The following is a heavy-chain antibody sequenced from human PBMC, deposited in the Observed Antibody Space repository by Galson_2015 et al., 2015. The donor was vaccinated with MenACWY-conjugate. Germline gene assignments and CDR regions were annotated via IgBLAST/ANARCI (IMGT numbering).Heavy chain of an antibody. V-gene: IGHV3-74*01. J-gene: IGHJ6*02. CDR3: VRESTSLTTFGMDV. Sequence: SLRLSCAASGFSFTDYWMHWVRQTPGKGLVWVSRINGDGSTTNYADSVEGRFTISRDNAKNTLYLQLSSLRAKDTAVYYCVRESTSLTTFGMDVWGQGTTVTVSS. CDR1: GFSFTDYW. CDR2: INGDGSTT. D-gene: IGHD4-17*01.